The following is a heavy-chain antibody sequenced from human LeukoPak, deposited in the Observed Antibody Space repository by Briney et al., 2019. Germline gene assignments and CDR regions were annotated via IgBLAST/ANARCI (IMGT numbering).Heavy chain of an antibody. CDR1: GFTFSTYW. D-gene: IGHD2-2*01. CDR3: ARGRYCGSASCPFFDY. J-gene: IGHJ4*02. V-gene: IGHV3-7*04. Sequence: GGSLRLSCAASGFTFSTYWMSWVRQAPGKGLEWVANIQQDGSGEYYVDSVKGRFTISRDNAKNSLYLQMISLRAEDTAVYYCARGRYCGSASCPFFDYWGQGTLVTVSS. CDR2: IQQDGSGE.